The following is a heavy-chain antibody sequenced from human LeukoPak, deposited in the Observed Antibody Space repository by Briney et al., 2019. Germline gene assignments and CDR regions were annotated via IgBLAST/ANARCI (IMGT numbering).Heavy chain of an antibody. Sequence: PGGSLRLSCAASGFTFSDYGMHWVRQAPGKGLEWVAIIWSDGSHQYYADSVKGRFIISRDNSRSTLYLHMSYLRAEDTAVYYCAKDYVWGSYPYYFDYWGQGTLVTVSS. CDR2: IWSDGSHQ. V-gene: IGHV3-33*06. J-gene: IGHJ4*02. CDR1: GFTFSDYG. CDR3: AKDYVWGSYPYYFDY. D-gene: IGHD3-16*01.